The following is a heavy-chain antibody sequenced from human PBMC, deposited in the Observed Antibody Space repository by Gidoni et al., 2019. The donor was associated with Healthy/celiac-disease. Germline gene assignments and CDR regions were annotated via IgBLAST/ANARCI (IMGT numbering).Heavy chain of an antibody. CDR3: ANQWVGHTKQYTPAGY. D-gene: IGHD1-26*01. Sequence: EVQLLESGGGLVQPGGSLRLSCAASGSTFTSYAMSWVRQATGKGLEWVSAISGSGGSTNYEDSVKGRFTISRDNSKNTLYLQMNSLRAEETAVYYCANQWVGHTKQYTPAGYWGQGTLVTVSS. CDR1: GSTFTSYA. V-gene: IGHV3-23*01. CDR2: ISGSGGST. J-gene: IGHJ4*02.